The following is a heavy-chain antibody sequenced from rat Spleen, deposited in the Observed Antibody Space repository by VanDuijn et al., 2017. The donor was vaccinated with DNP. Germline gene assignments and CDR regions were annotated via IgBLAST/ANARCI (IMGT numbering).Heavy chain of an antibody. CDR1: GFTFSDYN. D-gene: IGHD1-11*01. Sequence: EVQLAESGGGLVQPGRSLKLSCEASGFTFSDYNMAWIRQAPGKGLEWVASINTDGGSSYYPDSVKGRFTIYRDNAENTIYLQMNSLRSEDTATYYCAKGGDYGGFDYWGQGVMVTVSS. CDR2: INTDGGSS. CDR3: AKGGDYGGFDY. V-gene: IGHV5-58*01. J-gene: IGHJ2*01.